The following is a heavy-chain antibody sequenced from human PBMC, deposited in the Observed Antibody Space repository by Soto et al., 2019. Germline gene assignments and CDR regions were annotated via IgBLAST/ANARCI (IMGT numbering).Heavy chain of an antibody. V-gene: IGHV3-23*01. CDR2: ITGSGGTI. Sequence: DVQLLESGGGLVQSGGSLRLSCAASGFSFSKYAMIWVRQAPGKGQEWVSGITGSGGTIEYAASVKGRFTISRDNSKNTVDLQMNSLRAEDTAMYYCAKDAVPGDGLWLVADWGQGTLVTVS. CDR3: AKDAVPGDGLWLVAD. CDR1: GFSFSKYA. D-gene: IGHD2-21*02. J-gene: IGHJ4*02.